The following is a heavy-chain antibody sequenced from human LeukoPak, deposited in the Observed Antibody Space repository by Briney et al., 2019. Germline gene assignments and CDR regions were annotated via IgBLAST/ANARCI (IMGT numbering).Heavy chain of an antibody. V-gene: IGHV4-39*07. D-gene: IGHD2-2*01. CDR2: IYYSGST. CDR3: ARDLRASFFDY. CDR1: GGSISSSSYY. Sequence: SETLSLTCTVSGGSISSSSYYWGWIRQPPGKGLEWIGSIYYSGSTYYNPSLKSRVTISVDTSKNQFSLKLSSVTAADTAVYYCARDLRASFFDYWGQGTLVTVSS. J-gene: IGHJ4*02.